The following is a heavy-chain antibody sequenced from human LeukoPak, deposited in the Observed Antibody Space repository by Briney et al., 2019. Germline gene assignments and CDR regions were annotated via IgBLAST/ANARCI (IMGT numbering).Heavy chain of an antibody. J-gene: IGHJ4*02. CDR3: ARLWFGELIFDY. D-gene: IGHD3-10*01. Sequence: PSETLSLTCTVSGGSISGYYWSWIRQPPGKGLEWIGYIYYSGSTNYNPSLKSRVTTSVDTSKNQFSLKLSSVTAADTAVYYCARLWFGELIFDYWGQGTLVTVSS. V-gene: IGHV4-59*01. CDR1: GGSISGYY. CDR2: IYYSGST.